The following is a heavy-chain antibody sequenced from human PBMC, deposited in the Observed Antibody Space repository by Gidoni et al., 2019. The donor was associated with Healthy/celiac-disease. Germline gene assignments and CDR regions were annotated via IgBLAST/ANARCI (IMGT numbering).Heavy chain of an antibody. Sequence: QVQLQESGPGLVKPSETLSLTCTVSGGSISSYYWSWIRQPPGKGLEWIGYIYYSGSTNYNPSLKSRVTISVDTSKNQFSLKLSSVTAADTAVYYCARDPYGDYVFDYWGQGTLVTVSS. CDR1: GGSISSYY. D-gene: IGHD4-17*01. CDR3: ARDPYGDYVFDY. J-gene: IGHJ4*02. CDR2: IYYSGST. V-gene: IGHV4-59*01.